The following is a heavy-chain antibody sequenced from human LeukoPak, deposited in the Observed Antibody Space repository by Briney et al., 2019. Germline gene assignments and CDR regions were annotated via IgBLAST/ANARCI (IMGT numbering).Heavy chain of an antibody. J-gene: IGHJ4*02. CDR3: ARDAATTAGTYYFDY. CDR1: GGSISSSNW. D-gene: IGHD4-11*01. CDR2: IYHSGIT. V-gene: IGHV4-4*02. Sequence: PSGTLSLTCAVSGGSISSSNWWSWVRQPPGKGVEWIGEIYHSGITNYNPSLKSRVTISVDKSKNQFSLKLSSVTAADTAVYYCARDAATTAGTYYFDYWGQGTLVTVSS.